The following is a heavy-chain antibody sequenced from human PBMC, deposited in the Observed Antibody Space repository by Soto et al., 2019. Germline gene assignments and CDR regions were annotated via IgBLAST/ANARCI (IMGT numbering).Heavy chain of an antibody. V-gene: IGHV3-23*01. D-gene: IGHD2-2*01. J-gene: IGHJ6*02. CDR2: FSGSGGNI. CDR1: GFTFSTHA. Sequence: GGSLRLSCVASGFTFSTHAVSWVRQAPGKGLEWVSTFSGSGGNIYYAESVKGRLTISRDDSKNTLYLQMNSLRVDDTAVYYCAKDPPWTVGPLAMDVWGQGTTVTVSS. CDR3: AKDPPWTVGPLAMDV.